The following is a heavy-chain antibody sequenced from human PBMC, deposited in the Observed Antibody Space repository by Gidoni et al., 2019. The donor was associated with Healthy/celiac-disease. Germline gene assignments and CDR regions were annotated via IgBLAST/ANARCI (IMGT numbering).Heavy chain of an antibody. J-gene: IGHJ6*03. CDR1: GGSFSGYY. CDR2: INHSGST. D-gene: IGHD2-21*01. V-gene: IGHV4-34*01. Sequence: QLQLQQWGAGLLKPSETLSLTCAVYGGSFSGYYWSWIRQPPGKGLEWIGEINHSGSTNYNPSLKSRVTISVDTSKNQFSLKLSSVTAADTAVYYCARGKTYSPGRYMDAWGKGTTVTVSS. CDR3: ARGKTYSPGRYMDA.